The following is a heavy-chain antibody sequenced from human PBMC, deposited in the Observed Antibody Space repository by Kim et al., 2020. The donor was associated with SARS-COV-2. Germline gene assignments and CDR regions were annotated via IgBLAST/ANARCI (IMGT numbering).Heavy chain of an antibody. CDR2: MNPNSGNA. CDR1: GYTFTSYD. CDR3: ARGPRGAVAGTRLGY. Sequence: ASVKVSCKASGYTFTSYDINWVRQAAGQGLEWMGWMNPNSGNAGYAQEFQGRVTMTRNTSISTAYMELSSLRSEDTAVYYCARGPRGAVAGTRLGYWGQGTLVTVSS. V-gene: IGHV1-8*01. J-gene: IGHJ4*02. D-gene: IGHD6-19*01.